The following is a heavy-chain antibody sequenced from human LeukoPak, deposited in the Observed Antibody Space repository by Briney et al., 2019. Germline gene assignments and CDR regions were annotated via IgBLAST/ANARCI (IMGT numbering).Heavy chain of an antibody. J-gene: IGHJ4*02. Sequence: GGSLRLSCAASGFTFSDYYMSWVRQAPGKGLEWVSAISGSGGSTYYADSVKGRFTISRDNSKNTLYLQMNSLRAEDTAVYYCAKSYYGSGSYRKDYFDYWGQGTLVTVSS. D-gene: IGHD3-10*01. V-gene: IGHV3-23*01. CDR2: ISGSGGST. CDR3: AKSYYGSGSYRKDYFDY. CDR1: GFTFSDYY.